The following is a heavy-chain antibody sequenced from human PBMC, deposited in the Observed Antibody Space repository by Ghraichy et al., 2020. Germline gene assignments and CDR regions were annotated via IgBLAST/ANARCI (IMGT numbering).Heavy chain of an antibody. CDR2: INAGNGNT. J-gene: IGHJ5*02. CDR3: ARQNRIAAGGQQPNNWFDP. CDR1: GYTFTSYA. Sequence: ASVKVSCKASGYTFTSYAMHWVRQAPGQRLEWMGWINAGNGNTKYSQKFQGRVTITRDTSASTAYMELSSLRSEDTAVYYCARQNRIAAGGQQPNNWFDPWGQGTLVTVSS. D-gene: IGHD6-13*01. V-gene: IGHV1-3*01.